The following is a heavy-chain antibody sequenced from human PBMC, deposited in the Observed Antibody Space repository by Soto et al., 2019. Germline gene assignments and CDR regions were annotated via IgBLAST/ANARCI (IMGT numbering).Heavy chain of an antibody. D-gene: IGHD6-13*01. J-gene: IGHJ6*02. V-gene: IGHV3-48*03. CDR1: GFTFSSYE. Sequence: EVQLVESGGGLVQPGGSLRLSCAASGFTFSSYEMNWVRQAPGKGLEWVSYISSSGSTIYYADSVKGRFTISRDNAKNSLYLQLNSLRAEDTAVYYCARDTVAGYSSSWHPYYYGMDVWGQGTTVTVSS. CDR2: ISSSGSTI. CDR3: ARDTVAGYSSSWHPYYYGMDV.